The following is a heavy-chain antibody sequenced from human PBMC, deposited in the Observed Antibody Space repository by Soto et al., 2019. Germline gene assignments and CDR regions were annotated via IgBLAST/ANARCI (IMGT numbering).Heavy chain of an antibody. Sequence: PWGSLRLSWAASVFMFSDYAMTWARQAPGKELEWVSGLLRPGRSTYYADSVKGRFTISVDTSANTVYLQMDSLRAEDTAVYYCPKDAIANAGLWLMDSWGQGTVVTVSS. V-gene: IGHV3-23*01. CDR1: VFMFSDYA. CDR2: LLRPGRST. CDR3: PKDAIANAGLWLMDS. J-gene: IGHJ5*02. D-gene: IGHD3-16*01.